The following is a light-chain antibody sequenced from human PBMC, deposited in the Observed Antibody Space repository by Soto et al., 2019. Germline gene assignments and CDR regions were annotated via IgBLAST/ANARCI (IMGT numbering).Light chain of an antibody. CDR2: EVS. CDR1: SSDVGGYDY. Sequence: QSVLTQPASVSGSPGRSITISCTGTSSDVGGYDYVSWYQLHPGKAPKLMIFEVSNRPSGVSYRFSGSKSGNTASLTISGLQAEDEADYFCSSYSISTADLFGTGTKVTVL. CDR3: SSYSISTADL. J-gene: IGLJ1*01. V-gene: IGLV2-14*01.